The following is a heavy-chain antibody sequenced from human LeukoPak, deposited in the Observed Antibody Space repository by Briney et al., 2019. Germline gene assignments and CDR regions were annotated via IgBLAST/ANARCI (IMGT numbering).Heavy chain of an antibody. CDR2: IIPIFGTA. D-gene: IGHD6-6*01. CDR3: AGEYSSSSKGWFDP. CDR1: GGTFSSYA. Sequence: SVKVSRKASGGTFSSYAISWVRQAPGQGLEWMGGIIPIFGTANYAQKFQGRVTITTDESTSTAYMELSSLRSEDTAVYYWAGEYSSSSKGWFDPWGQGTLVTVSS. J-gene: IGHJ5*02. V-gene: IGHV1-69*05.